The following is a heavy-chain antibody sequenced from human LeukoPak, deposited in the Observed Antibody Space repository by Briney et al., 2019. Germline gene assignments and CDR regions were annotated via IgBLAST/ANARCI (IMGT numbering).Heavy chain of an antibody. V-gene: IGHV5-51*01. D-gene: IGHD3-10*01. Sequence: PGESLKTSWQGSGYSFTSYSSGGLRQIPGNGLGWMGIIYPGDSDTRYSPSFQGQVTISADKSISTAYLQWSSLKAADTAMYYCARRYYYGSGSNLYYFDYWGQGTLVTVSS. CDR2: IYPGDSDT. CDR3: ARRYYYGSGSNLYYFDY. CDR1: GYSFTSYS. J-gene: IGHJ4*02.